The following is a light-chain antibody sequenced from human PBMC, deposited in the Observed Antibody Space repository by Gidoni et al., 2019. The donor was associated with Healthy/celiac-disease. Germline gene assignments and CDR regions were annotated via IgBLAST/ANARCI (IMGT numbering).Light chain of an antibody. V-gene: IGKV3-20*01. Sequence: EIVSTQSPGTLSLSPGERATLSCRASQSVSSSYLAWYQQKPGQAPRLLIYGASSRATGIPDRFSGSGSGTDFTLTISRLEPEDFAVYYCQQYGSSQGYTFGQGTKLEIK. J-gene: IGKJ2*01. CDR3: QQYGSSQGYT. CDR2: GAS. CDR1: QSVSSSY.